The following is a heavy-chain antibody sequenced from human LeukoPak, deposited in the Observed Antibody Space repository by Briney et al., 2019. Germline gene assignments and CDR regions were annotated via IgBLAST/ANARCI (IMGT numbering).Heavy chain of an antibody. CDR1: GFTVSSNY. V-gene: IGHV3-20*04. CDR2: INWNGGST. J-gene: IGHJ3*02. D-gene: IGHD3-22*01. CDR3: ARSLSGYNDAFDI. Sequence: GGSLRLSCAASGFTVSSNYMSWVRQAPGKGLECVSGINWNGGSTGYADSVKGRFTISRDNAKNSLYLQMNRLRAEDTALYYCARSLSGYNDAFDIWGQGTMVTVSS.